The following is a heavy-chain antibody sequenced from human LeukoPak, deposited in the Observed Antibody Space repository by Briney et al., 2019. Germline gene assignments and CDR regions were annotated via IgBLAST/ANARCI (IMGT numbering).Heavy chain of an antibody. D-gene: IGHD3-9*01. V-gene: IGHV1-18*01. CDR2: IGPFNDHT. Sequence: ASVKVSCKASGYKLNSYGISWVRQAPGQGLQWMGWIGPFNDHTNYAQNFQGRVTMTTDTSTSTAYMEMKSLTSHDPAIYYCARAIGYDRLTAFDSWGQGTLVTVSS. CDR1: GYKLNSYG. CDR3: ARAIGYDRLTAFDS. J-gene: IGHJ4*02.